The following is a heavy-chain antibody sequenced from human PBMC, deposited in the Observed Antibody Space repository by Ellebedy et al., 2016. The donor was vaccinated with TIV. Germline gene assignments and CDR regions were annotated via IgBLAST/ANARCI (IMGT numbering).Heavy chain of an antibody. J-gene: IGHJ3*02. Sequence: ASVKVSXXASGYTFTSYGISWVRQAPGQGLEWMGWISAYNGNTNYAQKFQGRVTMTRDTSTSTVYMELSSLRSEDTAVYYCAYLGLGYSSSSSAFDIWGQGTMVTVSS. CDR1: GYTFTSYG. D-gene: IGHD6-6*01. V-gene: IGHV1-18*01. CDR2: ISAYNGNT. CDR3: AYLGLGYSSSSSAFDI.